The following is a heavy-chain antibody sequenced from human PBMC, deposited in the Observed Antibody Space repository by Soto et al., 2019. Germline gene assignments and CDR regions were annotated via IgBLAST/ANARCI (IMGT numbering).Heavy chain of an antibody. CDR1: GGSISSYY. Sequence: KTSETLSLTCTVSGGSISSYYWSWIRQPPGKGLEWIGYIYYSGSTNYNPSLKSRVTISVDTSKNQFSLKLSSVTAADTAVYYCARGLGSRIAAAGRRWFDPWGQGTLVTVSS. V-gene: IGHV4-59*01. J-gene: IGHJ5*02. CDR2: IYYSGST. D-gene: IGHD6-13*01. CDR3: ARGLGSRIAAAGRRWFDP.